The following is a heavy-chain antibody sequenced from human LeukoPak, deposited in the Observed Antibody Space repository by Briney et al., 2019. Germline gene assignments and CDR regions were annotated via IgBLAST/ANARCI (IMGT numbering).Heavy chain of an antibody. CDR3: ARAYYDILTGYLYYGMDV. CDR2: RKCDYDK. D-gene: IGHD3-9*01. Sequence: GPTQANPTQTRTLTCNFSGLSLSTSGMCGSWIGHPPWKALEWHKLRKCDYDKYYITSLKTRLTISKDPSKDQVVLTLCNIDPVDTATYYCARAYYDILTGYLYYGMDVWGQGTTVTVSS. CDR1: GLSLSTSGMC. J-gene: IGHJ6*02. V-gene: IGHV2-70*01.